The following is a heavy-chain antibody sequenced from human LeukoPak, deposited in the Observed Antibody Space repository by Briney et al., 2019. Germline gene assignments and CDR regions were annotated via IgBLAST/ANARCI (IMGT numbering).Heavy chain of an antibody. V-gene: IGHV3-21*01. Sequence: GGSLRLSCAASGFTFSSYAMSWVRQAPGKGLEWVSSTSSSSSYIYYADSVKGRFTISRDNAKNSLYLQMNSLRAEDTAVYYCARDGRDIVVVPAAIRRNYYYYYYMDVWGKGTTVTVSS. D-gene: IGHD2-2*01. CDR2: TSSSSSYI. CDR3: ARDGRDIVVVPAAIRRNYYYYYYMDV. CDR1: GFTFSSYA. J-gene: IGHJ6*03.